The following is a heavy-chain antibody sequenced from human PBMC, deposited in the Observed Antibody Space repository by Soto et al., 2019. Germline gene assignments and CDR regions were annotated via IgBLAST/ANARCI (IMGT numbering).Heavy chain of an antibody. CDR3: ASYDILTGYYGTFET. Sequence: PSETLSRTRPVSGRSISSSSYCWGWIRQPPGKGLEWLGSIYYSGSTYYNPSLKSRVTISVDTSKNQFSLKLSSVTAADTAVYYCASYDILTGYYGTFETWGQGTLVSVCS. CDR2: IYYSGST. D-gene: IGHD3-9*01. V-gene: IGHV4-39*01. CDR1: GRSISSSSYC. J-gene: IGHJ5*02.